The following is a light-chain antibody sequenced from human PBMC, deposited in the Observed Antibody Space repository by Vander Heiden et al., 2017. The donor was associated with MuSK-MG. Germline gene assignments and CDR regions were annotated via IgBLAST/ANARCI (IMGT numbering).Light chain of an antibody. CDR1: QRVLYSSNNKNY. J-gene: IGKJ1*01. Sequence: DIVMTQSPDSLAVSLGERATINCTPSQRVLYSSNNKNYLAWYQQKPGQSPKLLIYWASTRESGVPDRFSGSGSGTDFTLTISSLQAEDVAVYYCQQYYITPPTFGQGTKVEIK. CDR2: WAS. V-gene: IGKV4-1*01. CDR3: QQYYITPPT.